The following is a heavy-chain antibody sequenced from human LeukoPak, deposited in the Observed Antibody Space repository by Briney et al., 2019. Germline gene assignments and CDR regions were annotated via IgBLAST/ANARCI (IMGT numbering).Heavy chain of an antibody. D-gene: IGHD2-21*02. Sequence: GESLKISCKGSGYSFTSYWIGWVRQMPGKGLEWMGIIYPGDSDTRYSPSFQGQVTISADKSISTAYLQWSSLKASDTAMYYCARPSVVVTATPDAFDIWGQGTMVTVSS. CDR2: IYPGDSDT. CDR3: ARPSVVVTATPDAFDI. CDR1: GYSFTSYW. J-gene: IGHJ3*02. V-gene: IGHV5-51*01.